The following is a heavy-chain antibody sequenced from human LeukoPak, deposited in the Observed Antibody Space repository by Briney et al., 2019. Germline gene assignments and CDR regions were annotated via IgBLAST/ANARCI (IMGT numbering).Heavy chain of an antibody. D-gene: IGHD6-13*01. CDR1: GFTFSSYS. CDR2: ISSSSSTI. Sequence: GGSLRLSCAASGFTFSSYSMNWVRQAPGKGLEWVSYISSSSSTIYYADSVKGRFTISRDNAKNSLYLQMNGLRAEDTAVYYCASGTAEDYYMDVWGKGTTVTVSS. CDR3: ASGTAEDYYMDV. J-gene: IGHJ6*03. V-gene: IGHV3-48*01.